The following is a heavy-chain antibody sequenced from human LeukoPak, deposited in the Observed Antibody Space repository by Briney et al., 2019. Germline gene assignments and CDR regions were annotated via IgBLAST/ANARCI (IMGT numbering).Heavy chain of an antibody. V-gene: IGHV3-30-3*01. J-gene: IGHJ4*02. CDR3: ARSAPVGAHTGDFDY. CDR1: GFTFSSYA. Sequence: PGRSLRLSCAASGFTFSSYAMHWVRQAPGKGLEWVAVISYDGSNKYYADSVKGRFTISRDNAKNSLYLQMNSLRAEDTAVYYCARSAPVGAHTGDFDYWGQGTLVTVSS. CDR2: ISYDGSNK. D-gene: IGHD1-26*01.